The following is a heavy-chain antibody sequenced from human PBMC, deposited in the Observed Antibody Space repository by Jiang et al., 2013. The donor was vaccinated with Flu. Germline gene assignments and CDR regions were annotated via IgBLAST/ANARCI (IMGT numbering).Heavy chain of an antibody. D-gene: IGHD2-8*01. CDR3: VRLRGYCTPTGCNGDYARDV. Sequence: LLKPSETLSLSCTVSGGSISTSIYSWGWIRQPPGKGLEWVATMYYTGKAYYSPSLNSRVTTSVDTSKNLFSLKLSSVTAADTAVYYCVRLRGYCTPTGCNGDYARDVWGQGTTVTVSS. CDR1: GGSISTSIYS. CDR2: MYYTGKA. J-gene: IGHJ6*02. V-gene: IGHV4-39*07.